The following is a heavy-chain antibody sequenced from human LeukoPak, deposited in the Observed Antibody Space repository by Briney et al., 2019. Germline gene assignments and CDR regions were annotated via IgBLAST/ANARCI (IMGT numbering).Heavy chain of an antibody. CDR3: VRAGGRDGYNSPFDY. Sequence: SETLSLTCTVSGGSISSYYWSWIRQPPGKGLEWIGYIYYSGSTNYNPSLKSRVTISVDTSKNQFSLKLSSVTAADTAVYYCVRAGGRDGYNSPFDYWGQGTLVTVSS. J-gene: IGHJ4*02. V-gene: IGHV4-59*01. D-gene: IGHD5-24*01. CDR2: IYYSGST. CDR1: GGSISSYY.